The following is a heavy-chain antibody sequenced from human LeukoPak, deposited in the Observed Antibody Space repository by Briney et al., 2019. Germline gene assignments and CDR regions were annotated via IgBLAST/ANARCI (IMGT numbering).Heavy chain of an antibody. V-gene: IGHV1-2*02. Sequence: ASVKVSCKASGYTFTSYYMHWVRQAPGQGLEWMGWISPNSGGTNYAQKFQGRVTMTRDTSISTAYMELSRLRSDDTAVYYCAREAYDSGSFRTDYYYMDVWGKGTTVTISS. CDR1: GYTFTSYY. D-gene: IGHD3-10*01. CDR3: AREAYDSGSFRTDYYYMDV. J-gene: IGHJ6*03. CDR2: ISPNSGGT.